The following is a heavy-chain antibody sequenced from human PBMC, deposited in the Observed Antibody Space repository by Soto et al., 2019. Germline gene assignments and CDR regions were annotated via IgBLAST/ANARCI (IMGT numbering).Heavy chain of an antibody. J-gene: IGHJ4*02. D-gene: IGHD3-22*01. V-gene: IGHV5-51*01. CDR1: GYSFSSYW. Sequence: GEXLKISCKVSGYSFSSYWIGWVRQMPGKGLEWMGIIYPGDSDTRYSPSFQGQVTISADKSISTAYLQWSSLKASDTAMYYCARHYYYDSSGYYPTPFDYWGQGTLVTVSS. CDR2: IYPGDSDT. CDR3: ARHYYYDSSGYYPTPFDY.